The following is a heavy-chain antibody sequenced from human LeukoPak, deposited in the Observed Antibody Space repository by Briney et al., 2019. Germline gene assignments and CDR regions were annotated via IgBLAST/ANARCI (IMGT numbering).Heavy chain of an antibody. D-gene: IGHD3-22*01. V-gene: IGHV3-30-3*01. CDR3: ARDPDSSGPSYFDY. CDR2: ISYDGSNK. CDR1: GFTFSSYA. Sequence: GGSLRLSCAASGFTFSSYAMHWVRQAPGKGLEWVAVISYDGSNKYYADSVKGRFNISRDNSKNTLYLQMNSLRAEDTAVYYCARDPDSSGPSYFDYWGQGTLVTVSS. J-gene: IGHJ4*02.